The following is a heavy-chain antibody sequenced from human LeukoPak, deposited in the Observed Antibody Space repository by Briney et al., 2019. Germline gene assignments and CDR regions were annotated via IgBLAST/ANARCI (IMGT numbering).Heavy chain of an antibody. CDR3: ARQTYYYDSSGYYPLAFDI. CDR1: GGSFSGYY. V-gene: IGHV4-34*01. Sequence: PSETLSLTCAVYGGSFSGYYWSWIRQPPGKGLEWIGEINHSGSTNYNPSLKSRVTISVDTSKNQFSLKLSSVTAADTAVYYCARQTYYYDSSGYYPLAFDIWGQGTMVTVSS. CDR2: INHSGST. D-gene: IGHD3-22*01. J-gene: IGHJ3*02.